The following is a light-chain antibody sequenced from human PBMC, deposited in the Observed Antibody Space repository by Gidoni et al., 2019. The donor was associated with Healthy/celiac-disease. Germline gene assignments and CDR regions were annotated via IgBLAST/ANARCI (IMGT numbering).Light chain of an antibody. CDR3: QLSVT. Sequence: IQLTQSPSSLSAPVGDRVTITCRASQGISSYLAWYQQKPGKAPKLLIYAASTLQSGVPSRFSGSGSGTDFTLTISSRQPEDFATYYCQLSVTFGGGTKVEIK. V-gene: IGKV1-9*01. CDR2: AAS. J-gene: IGKJ4*01. CDR1: QGISSY.